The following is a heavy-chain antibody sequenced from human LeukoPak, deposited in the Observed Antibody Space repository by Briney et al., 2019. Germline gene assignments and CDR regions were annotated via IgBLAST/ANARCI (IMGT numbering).Heavy chain of an antibody. V-gene: IGHV4-34*01. CDR1: GGSFSGYY. D-gene: IGHD6-6*01. CDR3: ARAPSIALRNWFDP. CDR2: INHSGST. Sequence: SETLSLTCAVYGGSFSGYYWSWIRQPPGKGLEWIGEINHSGSTNYNPSLKSRVTISVDTSKNQFSLKLSSVTAADTAVYYCARAPSIALRNWFDPWGQEPWSPSPQ. J-gene: IGHJ5*02.